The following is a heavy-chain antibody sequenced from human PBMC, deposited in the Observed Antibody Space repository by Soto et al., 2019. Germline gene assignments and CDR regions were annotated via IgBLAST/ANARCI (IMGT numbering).Heavy chain of an antibody. D-gene: IGHD1-26*01. CDR1: GFTFSSFA. V-gene: IGHV3-23*01. Sequence: EVQLLDSGGGLVQPGGSLRLSCAASGFTFSSFAMSWVRQAPGKGLECVSTITGGGDITSYADSVKGRFTISRDNFKNTLFLQMNSLSAEDTAVYYCAKVVYSGSYGHFADWGQGTLVTVSS. CDR2: ITGGGDIT. CDR3: AKVVYSGSYGHFAD. J-gene: IGHJ4*02.